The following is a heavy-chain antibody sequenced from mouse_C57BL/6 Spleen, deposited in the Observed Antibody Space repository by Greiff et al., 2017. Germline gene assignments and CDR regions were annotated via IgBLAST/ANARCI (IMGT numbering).Heavy chain of an antibody. Sequence: EVKLMESGPGLVKPSQSLSLTCSVTGYSITSGYYWNWIRQFPGNKLEWMGYISYDGSNNYNPSLKNRISITRDTSKNQFFLKLNSVTTEDTATYYCAREGEDYYGSSWSYFDYWGQGTTLTVSS. V-gene: IGHV3-6*01. CDR1: GYSITSGYY. D-gene: IGHD1-1*01. CDR3: AREGEDYYGSSWSYFDY. CDR2: ISYDGSN. J-gene: IGHJ2*01.